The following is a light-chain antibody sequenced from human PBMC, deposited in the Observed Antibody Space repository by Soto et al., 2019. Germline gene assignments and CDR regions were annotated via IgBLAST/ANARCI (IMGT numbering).Light chain of an antibody. CDR3: SSYASTTAYL. Sequence: QSALTQPASVSGSPGQWITIPCTGTSSDVGGYNYVSWYHLHPGKAPKLIIYEVSNRPSGVSNRFSGSKSGNTASLTISGLQAEDEADYHCSSYASTTAYLFGTGTKLTVL. CDR2: EVS. J-gene: IGLJ1*01. CDR1: SSDVGGYNY. V-gene: IGLV2-14*01.